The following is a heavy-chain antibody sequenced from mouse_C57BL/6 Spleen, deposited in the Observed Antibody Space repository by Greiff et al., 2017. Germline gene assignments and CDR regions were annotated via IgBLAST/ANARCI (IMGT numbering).Heavy chain of an antibody. CDR1: GYTFTDYE. CDR3: TRRGDGYYTPWFAY. D-gene: IGHD2-3*01. J-gene: IGHJ3*01. Sequence: VQLVESGAELVRPGASVTLSCKASGYTFTDYEMHWVKQTPVPGLEWIGAIDPETGGTAYNQKFKGKAILTADKSSSTAYMELRSLTSEDSAVYYCTRRGDGYYTPWFAYWGQGTLVTVSA. V-gene: IGHV1-15*01. CDR2: IDPETGGT.